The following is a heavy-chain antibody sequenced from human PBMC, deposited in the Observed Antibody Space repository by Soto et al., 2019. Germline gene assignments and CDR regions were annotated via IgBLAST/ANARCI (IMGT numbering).Heavy chain of an antibody. J-gene: IGHJ4*02. Sequence: SVKVSCKASGFPITSSAFQWVRQARGQRLEWIGWIAVGSGYTKVSQRFQDRVTLTRDMSTSTTYMEVSRLTSEDTAIYFCAADATAWQQMGLYDYWGQGTFVAISS. CDR2: IAVGSGYT. CDR1: GFPITSSA. D-gene: IGHD6-13*01. V-gene: IGHV1-58*01. CDR3: AADATAWQQMGLYDY.